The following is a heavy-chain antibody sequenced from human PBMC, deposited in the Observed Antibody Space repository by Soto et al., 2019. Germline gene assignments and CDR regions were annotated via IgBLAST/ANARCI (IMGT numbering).Heavy chain of an antibody. V-gene: IGHV3-21*01. J-gene: IGHJ6*02. Sequence: PGGSLILSCAASGFTFSSYSMSWVRQAPGKGLEWVSSISSSSSYIYYADSVKGRFTISRDNAKNSLYLQMNSLRAEDTAVYYCAREVTGGIEYSSSYGMDVWGQGTTVTVSS. CDR3: AREVTGGIEYSSSYGMDV. D-gene: IGHD6-6*01. CDR1: GFTFSSYS. CDR2: ISSSSSYI.